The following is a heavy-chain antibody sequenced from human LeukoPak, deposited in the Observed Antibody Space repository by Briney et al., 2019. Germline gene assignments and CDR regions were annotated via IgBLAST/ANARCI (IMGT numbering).Heavy chain of an antibody. V-gene: IGHV4-38-2*01. CDR3: ARHDDSSGFSF. D-gene: IGHD3-22*01. Sequence: SETLSLTCAVSGYSISSGYYWGWIRQPPGKGLEWIGSIYHSGSTYYNPSLKSRVTISVDTSKNQFSLKLSSVTAADTAVYYCARHDDSSGFSFWGQGTLVTVSS. CDR1: GYSISSGYY. J-gene: IGHJ4*02. CDR2: IYHSGST.